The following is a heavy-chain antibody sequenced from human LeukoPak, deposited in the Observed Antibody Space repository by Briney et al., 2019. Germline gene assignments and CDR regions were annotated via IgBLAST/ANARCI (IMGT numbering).Heavy chain of an antibody. V-gene: IGHV4-31*03. CDR2: IYYSGST. CDR1: GGSISSGGYY. CDR3: ARGSGCSGGSCYNNWFDP. D-gene: IGHD2-15*01. J-gene: IGHJ5*02. Sequence: SETLSLTCTVSGGSISSGGYYWSWIRQHPGKGLEWIGYIYYSGSTYYNPSLKSRVTISVDTSKSQFSLKLSSVTAADTAVYYCARGSGCSGGSCYNNWFDPWGQGTLVTVSS.